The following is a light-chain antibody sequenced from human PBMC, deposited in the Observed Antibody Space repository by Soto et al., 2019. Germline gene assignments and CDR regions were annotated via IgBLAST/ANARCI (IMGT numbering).Light chain of an antibody. CDR2: EVS. CDR3: SSYTSTNTDV. CDR1: SSDVGGYGY. J-gene: IGLJ1*01. V-gene: IGLV2-14*01. Sequence: QSVLTQPASVSGSPGQSITISCTGTSSDVGGYGYVSWYQHHPGKAPKLMIHEVSNRPSGVSDRFSGSKSGNTASLTISGLQAEDEADYYCSSYTSTNTDVFGTGTKLTVL.